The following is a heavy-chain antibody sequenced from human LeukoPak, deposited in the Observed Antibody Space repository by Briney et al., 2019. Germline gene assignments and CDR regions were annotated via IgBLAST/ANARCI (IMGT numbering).Heavy chain of an antibody. Sequence: PSETLSLTCTVSGGSISSHYWSWIRQPPGKGLEWIGYIYYSGSTNYYPSLKSRVTISVDTSKNQFSLKLSSVTAADTAVYYCARGSGLLWFGELFGYWGQGTLVTVSS. CDR3: ARGSGLLWFGELFGY. D-gene: IGHD3-10*01. J-gene: IGHJ4*02. V-gene: IGHV4-59*11. CDR2: IYYSGST. CDR1: GGSISSHY.